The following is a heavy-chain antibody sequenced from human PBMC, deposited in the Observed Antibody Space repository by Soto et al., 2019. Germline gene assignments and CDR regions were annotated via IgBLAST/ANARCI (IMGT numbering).Heavy chain of an antibody. CDR1: GFTFSSYG. CDR2: ISYDGSNK. V-gene: IGHV3-30*18. CDR3: AKAIVATIWAIDY. Sequence: QVQLVESGGGVVQPGRSLRLSCAASGFTFSSYGMHWVRQAPGKGLEWVAVISYDGSNKYYADSVKGRFTISRDNSKNTLYLQMNSLRAEDTAVYYCAKAIVATIWAIDYWGQGTLVTVSS. D-gene: IGHD5-12*01. J-gene: IGHJ4*02.